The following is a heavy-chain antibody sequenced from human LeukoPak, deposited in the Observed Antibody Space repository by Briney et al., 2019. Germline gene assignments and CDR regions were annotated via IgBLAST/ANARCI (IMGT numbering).Heavy chain of an antibody. V-gene: IGHV3-13*01. D-gene: IGHD2-15*01. CDR3: TKEFCGSLAACAGGSYYDF. CDR1: GFTFSKDD. J-gene: IGHJ2*01. CDR2: ICVTGDT. Sequence: PGGTLRLSCAASGFTFSKDDFHWVPHAPGKGLEWGAAICVTGDTYYADSLTGRFTISREDAANSLYLQMRSLGAGDTALYYCTKEFCGSLAACAGGSYYDFWGRGALVTVSS.